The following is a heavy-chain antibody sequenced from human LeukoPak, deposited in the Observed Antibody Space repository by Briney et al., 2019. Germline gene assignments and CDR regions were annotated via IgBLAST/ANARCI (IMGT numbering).Heavy chain of an antibody. Sequence: GGSLRLSCVASGVSFSNVWMTWVRRAPGKGLEWVGRIKRRTEGEATEYAAPVRDRFTISRDDSKNTLFLQINSLKIEDTAVYYCATGTCGSGGSCHAFDIWGQGTMVTVSS. J-gene: IGHJ3*02. V-gene: IGHV3-15*01. CDR2: IKRRTEGEAT. D-gene: IGHD2-15*01. CDR3: ATGTCGSGGSCHAFDI. CDR1: GVSFSNVW.